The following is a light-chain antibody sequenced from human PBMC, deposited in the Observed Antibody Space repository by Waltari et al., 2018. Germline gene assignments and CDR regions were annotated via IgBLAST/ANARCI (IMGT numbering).Light chain of an antibody. V-gene: IGKV3-20*01. CDR2: AAS. J-gene: IGKJ1*01. CDR1: QSISKY. CDR3: QHHVRLPAT. Sequence: EIVLTQSPGTLSLSPGESATLSCRASQSISKYLAWYQQRPGQAPRLRIYAASNRATGIPDRFSGGGSGTDFSLTISRLEPEDFAVYYCQHHVRLPATFGQGTKVEIK.